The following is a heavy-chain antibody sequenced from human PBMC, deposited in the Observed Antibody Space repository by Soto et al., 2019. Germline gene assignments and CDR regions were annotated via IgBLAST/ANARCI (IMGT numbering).Heavy chain of an antibody. J-gene: IGHJ6*02. CDR2: MNPNSGNT. CDR1: GYTFTSYD. V-gene: IGHV1-8*01. D-gene: IGHD6-6*01. CDR3: ARRRQLGYYYGMDV. Sequence: QVQLVQSGAEVKKPGASVKVSCKASGYTFTSYDINWVRQATGQGLEWMGWMNPNSGNTKYSQKFQGRVTITRDTSASTAYMELSSLRSEDTAVYYCARRRQLGYYYGMDVWGQGTTVTVSS.